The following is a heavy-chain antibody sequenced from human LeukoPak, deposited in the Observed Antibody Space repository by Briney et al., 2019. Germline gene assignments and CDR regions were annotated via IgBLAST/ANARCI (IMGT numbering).Heavy chain of an antibody. V-gene: IGHV3-30*04. CDR1: GFTFSSYA. CDR2: ISYDGSNK. J-gene: IGHJ4*02. D-gene: IGHD6-19*01. CDR3: ARDGWRSSSGWYGST. Sequence: GGSLRLSCAASGFTFSSYAMHWVRQAPGKGLEWVAVISYDGSNKYYADSVKGRFTISRDNSKNTLYLQMNSLRAEDTAVYYCARDGWRSSSGWYGSTWGQGTLVTVSS.